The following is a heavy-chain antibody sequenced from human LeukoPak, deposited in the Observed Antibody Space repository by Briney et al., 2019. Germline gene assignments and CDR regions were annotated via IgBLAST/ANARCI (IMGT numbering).Heavy chain of an antibody. V-gene: IGHV4-31*03. CDR2: IYYSGST. J-gene: IGHJ5*02. CDR3: ARSNYYASEGRFDP. Sequence: PSETLSLTCPVSGGSVSSGNYYWNWIRQHPGKSLEWIGYIYYSGSTSYNPSLRSRVTISGTSKNQFSLKMTSVTAADTAVYYCARSNYYASEGRFDPWGQGTLVTVSS. CDR1: GGSVSSGNYY. D-gene: IGHD3-10*01.